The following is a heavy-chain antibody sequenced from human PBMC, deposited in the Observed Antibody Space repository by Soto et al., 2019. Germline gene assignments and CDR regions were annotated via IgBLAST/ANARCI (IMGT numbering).Heavy chain of an antibody. CDR2: ISSSSSTI. CDR3: ASPGYSSSWEYFQH. CDR1: GFTLSSYS. D-gene: IGHD6-13*01. V-gene: IGHV3-48*02. Sequence: XGSLRLSCAAAGFTLSSYSMNWVRQAPGKGLEWVSYISSSSSTIYYADSVKGRFTISRDNAKNSLYLQMNSLRDEDTAVYYCASPGYSSSWEYFQHWGQGTLVTVSS. J-gene: IGHJ1*01.